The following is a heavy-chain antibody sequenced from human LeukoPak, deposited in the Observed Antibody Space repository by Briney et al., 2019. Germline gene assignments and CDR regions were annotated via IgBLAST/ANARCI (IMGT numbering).Heavy chain of an antibody. D-gene: IGHD4-17*01. CDR3: AKDPNGDYVGAFDI. CDR1: GFTFSSYP. V-gene: IGHV3-23*01. CDR2: IGGGGDGT. J-gene: IGHJ3*02. Sequence: PGGSLRLSCAASGFTFSSYPMHWVRQAPGKGLEWVSSIGGGGDGTNYADSVKGRFTISRDNSKNTLYLQMNYLRAEDTAVYYCAKDPNGDYVGAFDIWGQGTMVSVSS.